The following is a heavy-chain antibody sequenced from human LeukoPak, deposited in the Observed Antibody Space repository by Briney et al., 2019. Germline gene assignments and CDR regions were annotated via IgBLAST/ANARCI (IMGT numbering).Heavy chain of an antibody. Sequence: LGGSLRLSCAASGFTFDDYAMHWVRQAPGKGLEWVSGISWNSGSIGYADSVKGRFTISRDNAKNSLYLQMNSLRAEDTALYYCAKDMGYGLPSDDLGGYYYGMDVWGQGTTVTVSS. CDR3: AKDMGYGLPSDDLGGYYYGMDV. D-gene: IGHD5-18*01. CDR1: GFTFDDYA. CDR2: ISWNSGSI. J-gene: IGHJ6*02. V-gene: IGHV3-9*01.